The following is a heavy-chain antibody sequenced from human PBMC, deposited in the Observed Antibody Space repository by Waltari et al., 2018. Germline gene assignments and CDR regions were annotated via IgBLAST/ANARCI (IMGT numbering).Heavy chain of an antibody. Sequence: QVQLQESGPGLVKPSQTLSLTCTVSGGSISSGDYYWSWIRQPPGKGLEWIGYIYYSGSTYYNPSLKSRATISRDTSKNQFSLKLSSVTAADTAMYYCARRYSGTWTYDYWGQGLLVTVSS. CDR2: IYYSGST. CDR1: GGSISSGDYY. D-gene: IGHD1-26*01. V-gene: IGHV4-30-4*08. CDR3: ARRYSGTWTYDY. J-gene: IGHJ4*02.